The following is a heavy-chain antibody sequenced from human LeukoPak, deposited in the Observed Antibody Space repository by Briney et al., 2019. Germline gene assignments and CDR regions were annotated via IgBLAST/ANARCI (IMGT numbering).Heavy chain of an antibody. J-gene: IGHJ4*02. V-gene: IGHV3-23*01. D-gene: IGHD5-24*01. CDR1: GFTFSSYA. CDR3: AKDGDGYNSHFDY. CDR2: ISGSGGST. Sequence: PGGSLRLSCAASGFTFSSYAMSWVRQAPGKGLEWVSAISGSGGSTYYADSVKGRFTISRDNSKNTLYLQMNGLRAEDTAVYYCAKDGDGYNSHFDYWGQGTLVTVSS.